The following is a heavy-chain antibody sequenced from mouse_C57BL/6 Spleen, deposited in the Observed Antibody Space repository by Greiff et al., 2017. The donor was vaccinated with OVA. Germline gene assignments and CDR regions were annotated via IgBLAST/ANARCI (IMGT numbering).Heavy chain of an antibody. J-gene: IGHJ2*01. CDR2: ISDGGRYI. CDR3: ASHYGSSPYYFDY. CDR1: GFTFSSYA. Sequence: EVMLVESGGGLVKPGGSLKLSCAASGFTFSSYAMSWVRQTPEKRLEWVATISDGGRYIYYPANVKGRFTISRDHAKNNLYLQMSHLKSEDTAMYYCASHYGSSPYYFDYWGQGTTLTVSS. V-gene: IGHV5-4*03. D-gene: IGHD1-1*01.